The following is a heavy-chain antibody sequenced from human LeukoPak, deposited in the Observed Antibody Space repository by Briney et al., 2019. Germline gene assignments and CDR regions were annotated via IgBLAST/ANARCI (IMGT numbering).Heavy chain of an antibody. Sequence: ASVKVSCKASGYTFTSHYMHWVRQAPGQGLEWMGVIHPSGGSARYAQKFQGRVTMTRDTSTSTVYMELGSLKSDDTAIYYCARDSTSGWSSNYYDSWGQGTLVTVSS. J-gene: IGHJ4*02. V-gene: IGHV1-46*01. CDR3: ARDSTSGWSSNYYDS. D-gene: IGHD6-13*01. CDR1: GYTFTSHY. CDR2: IHPSGGSA.